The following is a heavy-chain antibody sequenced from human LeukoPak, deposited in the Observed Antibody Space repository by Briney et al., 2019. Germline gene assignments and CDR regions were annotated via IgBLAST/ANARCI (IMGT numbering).Heavy chain of an antibody. Sequence: GGSLRLSCAASGFTFSSYGMHWVRQAPGKGLEWVAVISYDGSNKYYADSVKGRFTISRDNSKNTLYLQMNSLRAEDTAVYYCAKAQGTAQGAFDIWGQGTMVTVSS. CDR2: ISYDGSNK. CDR3: AKAQGTAQGAFDI. J-gene: IGHJ3*02. V-gene: IGHV3-30*18. CDR1: GFTFSSYG. D-gene: IGHD2-21*02.